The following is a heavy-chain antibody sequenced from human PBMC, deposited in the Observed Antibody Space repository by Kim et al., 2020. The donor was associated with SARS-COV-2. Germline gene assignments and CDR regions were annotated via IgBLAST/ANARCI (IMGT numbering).Heavy chain of an antibody. Sequence: GGSLRLSCAASGFTSSSYGMHWVRQAPGKGLEWVAVIWYDGSNKYYADSVKGRFTISRDNSKNTLYLQMNSLRAEDTAVYYCARFMTTVTPYYYYGMDVWGQGTTVTVSS. V-gene: IGHV3-33*01. CDR3: ARFMTTVTPYYYYGMDV. D-gene: IGHD4-4*01. J-gene: IGHJ6*02. CDR1: GFTSSSYG. CDR2: IWYDGSNK.